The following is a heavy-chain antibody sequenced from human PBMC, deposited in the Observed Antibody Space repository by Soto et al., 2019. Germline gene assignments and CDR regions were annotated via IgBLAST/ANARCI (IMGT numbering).Heavy chain of an antibody. CDR3: ARGFYSGFDD. CDR1: GLTVSSNS. CDR2: IYTGGAT. Sequence: GGSLRLSCAASGLTVSSNSMSWVRQAPGRGLECVSLIYTGGATYYGDSTKGRFIISRDLSSDAITLHRDSLRVEETAVSYSARGFYSGFDDWGQGNLVPVSS. J-gene: IGHJ4*02. D-gene: IGHD1-26*01. V-gene: IGHV3-53*01.